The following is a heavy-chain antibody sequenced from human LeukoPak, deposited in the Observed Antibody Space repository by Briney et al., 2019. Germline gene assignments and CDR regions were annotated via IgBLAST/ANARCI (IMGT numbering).Heavy chain of an antibody. D-gene: IGHD3-22*01. CDR3: ANHRGDSSGYYFDS. CDR1: GFTFSIYW. J-gene: IGHJ4*02. CDR2: IKQDGSEK. V-gene: IGHV3-7*03. Sequence: PGGSLRLSCAASGFTFSIYWMSWVRQAPGKGLEWVANIKQDGSEKYYVDSVKGRFTISRDNAKNSLHLQMDSLRAEDTAIYYCANHRGDSSGYYFDSWGQGTLVIVSS.